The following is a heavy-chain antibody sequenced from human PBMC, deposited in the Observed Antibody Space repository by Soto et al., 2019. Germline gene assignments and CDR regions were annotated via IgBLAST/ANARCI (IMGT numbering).Heavy chain of an antibody. V-gene: IGHV3-48*02. Sequence: GGSLRLSCAASGFTFSSYSMNWVRQAPGKGLEWVSYISSSSSTIYYADSVKGRFTISRDNAKNSLYLQMNSLRDEDTAVYYCSRDTWLGVGEKPDIVLVPAAASSYGMDVWGQGTTVTVSS. CDR3: SRDTWLGVGEKPDIVLVPAAASSYGMDV. D-gene: IGHD2-2*01. CDR1: GFTFSSYS. J-gene: IGHJ6*02. CDR2: ISSSSSTI.